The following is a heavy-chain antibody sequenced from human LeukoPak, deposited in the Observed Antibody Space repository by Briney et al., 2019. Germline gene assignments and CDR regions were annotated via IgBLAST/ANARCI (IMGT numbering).Heavy chain of an antibody. J-gene: IGHJ6*03. D-gene: IGHD4-17*01. CDR3: AKDSDYGDYTPYYYHMDV. CDR1: GFTFSSYA. V-gene: IGHV3-23*01. Sequence: GGSLRLSCAASGFTFSSYAMSWVRQAPGKGLEWVSAISGSGGGTYYADSVKGRFTISRDNSRNTVYLQMNSLRAEDTAVYYCAKDSDYGDYTPYYYHMDVWGKGTTVTISS. CDR2: ISGSGGGT.